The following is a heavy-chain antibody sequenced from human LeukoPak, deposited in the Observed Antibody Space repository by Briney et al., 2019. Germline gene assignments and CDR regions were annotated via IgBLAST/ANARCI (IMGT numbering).Heavy chain of an antibody. J-gene: IGHJ6*03. CDR2: INHSGST. CDR3: ARLSVIVGAALEYYYYYMDV. V-gene: IGHV4-34*01. CDR1: GGSFSGYY. Sequence: SETLSLTCAVYGGSFSGYYWSWIRQPPGKGLEWIGEINHSGSTNYNPSLKSRVTISVDTSKNQFSLKLSSVTAADTAVYYCARLSVIVGAALEYYYYYMDVWGQGTTVTVSS. D-gene: IGHD1-26*01.